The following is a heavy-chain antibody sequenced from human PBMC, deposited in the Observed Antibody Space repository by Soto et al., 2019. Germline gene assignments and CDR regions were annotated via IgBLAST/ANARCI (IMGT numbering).Heavy chain of an antibody. V-gene: IGHV1-8*01. CDR3: ARAEAWHFIYWLQH. J-gene: IGHJ1*01. D-gene: IGHD2-8*02. CDR2: VNPHSGKT. CDR1: GYTFITYD. Sequence: ASGRVSCKASGYTFITYDINGVRQAPGQGLEWMGWVNPHSGKTEFAQKFQGRLTMTTNTSINSAYMELSNLISEHMDMYYCARAEAWHFIYWLQHWGRGTMVDVFS.